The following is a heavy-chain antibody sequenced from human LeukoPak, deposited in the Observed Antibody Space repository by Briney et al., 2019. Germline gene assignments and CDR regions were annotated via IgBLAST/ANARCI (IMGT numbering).Heavy chain of an antibody. CDR1: GFSFTTYE. CDR2: IRPGSGDTI. J-gene: IGHJ4*02. V-gene: IGHV3-48*03. Sequence: GGSLRLSCAASGFSFTTYEMNWVRQAPGKGLEWISYIRPGSGDTIYYADSVKGRFTISRDNAKNSVYLQMKSLRGEDTAVYYCARKTFGTVYFDYWGQGNLVTVSS. CDR3: ARKTFGTVYFDY. D-gene: IGHD1-1*01.